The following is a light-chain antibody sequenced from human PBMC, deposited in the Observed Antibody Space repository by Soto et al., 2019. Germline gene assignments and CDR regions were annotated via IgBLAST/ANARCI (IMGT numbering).Light chain of an antibody. CDR1: SSDVGGYNY. V-gene: IGLV2-11*01. CDR3: YSYGGKWV. Sequence: QSALTQPRSVSGSPGQSVTISCTGTSSDVGGYNYVSWYQQHPGKAPKLMIYDVSQRPSGVPDRFSGSKSGNTASLTISGLEDEDEDDYCCYSYGGKWVFGGGTKVTVL. J-gene: IGLJ3*02. CDR2: DVS.